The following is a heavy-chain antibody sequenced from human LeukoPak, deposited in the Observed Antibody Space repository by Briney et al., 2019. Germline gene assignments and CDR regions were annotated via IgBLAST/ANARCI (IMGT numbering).Heavy chain of an antibody. CDR2: INWNGGST. Sequence: GGSLRLSCAASGFTFDDYGMSWVRQAPGKGLEWVSGINWNGGSTGYADSVKGRFTISRDNAKNSLYLQMNSLRAEDTALYHCARDLRLWGSHDAFDIWGQGTMVTVSS. D-gene: IGHD5-18*01. J-gene: IGHJ3*02. CDR1: GFTFDDYG. V-gene: IGHV3-20*01. CDR3: ARDLRLWGSHDAFDI.